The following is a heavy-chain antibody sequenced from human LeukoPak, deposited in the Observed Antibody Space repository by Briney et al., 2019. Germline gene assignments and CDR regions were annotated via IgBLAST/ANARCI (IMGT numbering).Heavy chain of an antibody. CDR2: ISYDGSNK. Sequence: GGSLRLSCAASGFTFSSYAMHWVRQAPGKGLEWVAVISYDGSNKYYADSVKGRFTISRDNSKNTLHLQMNSLRAEDTAVYYCAREKFPESDADYYYYYGMDVWGQGTTVTVSS. J-gene: IGHJ6*02. CDR1: GFTFSSYA. V-gene: IGHV3-30-3*01. D-gene: IGHD1-14*01. CDR3: AREKFPESDADYYYYYGMDV.